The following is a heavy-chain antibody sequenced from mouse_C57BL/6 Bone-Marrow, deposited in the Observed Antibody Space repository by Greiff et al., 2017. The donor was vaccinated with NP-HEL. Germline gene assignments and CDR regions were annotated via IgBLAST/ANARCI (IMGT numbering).Heavy chain of an antibody. CDR1: GYAFSSSW. D-gene: IGHD1-1*01. V-gene: IGHV1-82*01. J-gene: IGHJ3*01. CDR3: ALLLRYPFAY. Sequence: VQLKESGPELVKPGASVKISCKASGYAFSSSWMNWVKQRPGKGLEWIGRIYPGDGDTNYNGKFKGKATLTADKSSSTAYMQLSSLTSEDSAVYFCALLLRYPFAYWGQGTLVTVSA. CDR2: IYPGDGDT.